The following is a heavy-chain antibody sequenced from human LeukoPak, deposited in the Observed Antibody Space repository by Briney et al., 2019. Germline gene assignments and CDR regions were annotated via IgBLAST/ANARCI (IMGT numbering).Heavy chain of an antibody. Sequence: ASVKVSCKASGGTFSSYAISWARQAPGQGLEWMGGIIPIFGTANYAQKFQGRVTITTDESTSTAYMELSSLRSEDTAVYYCARGRGITGTTSYFDYWGQGTLVTVSS. J-gene: IGHJ4*02. CDR3: ARGRGITGTTSYFDY. CDR2: IIPIFGTA. V-gene: IGHV1-69*05. D-gene: IGHD1-7*01. CDR1: GGTFSSYA.